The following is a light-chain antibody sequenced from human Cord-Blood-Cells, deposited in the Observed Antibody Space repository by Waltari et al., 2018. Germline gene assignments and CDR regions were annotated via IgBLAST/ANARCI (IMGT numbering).Light chain of an antibody. CDR3: QQYYSTIT. Sequence: DIVMTQSPDSLAVSLGERATINCTSSQSVLYSSNKKNYLAWYQQKPGQPPKLLIYWASTRESGVPDRFSGSGSGTYFTLTISSLQAEDVAVYYCQQYYSTITFGQGTRLEIK. CDR1: QSVLYSSNKKNY. V-gene: IGKV4-1*01. CDR2: WAS. J-gene: IGKJ5*01.